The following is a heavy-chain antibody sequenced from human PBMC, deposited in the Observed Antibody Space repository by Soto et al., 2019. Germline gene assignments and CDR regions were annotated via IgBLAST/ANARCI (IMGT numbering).Heavy chain of an antibody. CDR1: GGSISSGGYY. Sequence: QVPLQESGPGLVKPSQTLSLTCTVSGGSISSGGYYWSWIRQHPGKGLEWIGYIYYSGSTYHNPSLKSRVTISVDTSKNQFSLKLSSVTAADTAVDSCARAWGGYFDYWGQGTLVTVSS. J-gene: IGHJ4*02. CDR3: ARAWGGYFDY. V-gene: IGHV4-31*03. CDR2: IYYSGST. D-gene: IGHD3-16*01.